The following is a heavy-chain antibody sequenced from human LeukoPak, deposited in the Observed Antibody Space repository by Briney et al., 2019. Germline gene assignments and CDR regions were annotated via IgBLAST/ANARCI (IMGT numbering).Heavy chain of an antibody. CDR1: GYTFSDYY. CDR2: INPDSGGT. D-gene: IGHD1-26*01. CDR3: AKVWCRGSYPVDY. Sequence: ASVKVSCKASGYTFSDYYMHWVRQAPGQGLEWMGFINPDSGGTKYAQKVQDRVTMTSDTSISTAYMELSRLRSDDTAVYYWAKVWCRGSYPVDYWGQGTLVTVSS. J-gene: IGHJ4*02. V-gene: IGHV1-2*02.